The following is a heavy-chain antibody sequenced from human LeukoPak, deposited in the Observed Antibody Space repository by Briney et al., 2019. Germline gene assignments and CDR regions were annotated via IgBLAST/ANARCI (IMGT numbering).Heavy chain of an antibody. J-gene: IGHJ6*03. V-gene: IGHV1-46*01. CDR3: ARGTTVVATYYYYYMDV. D-gene: IGHD4-23*01. CDR2: INPSGGST. CDR1: GYTFTSYY. Sequence: ASVKVSCKASGYTFTSYYIHWVRQAPGQGLEWMGIINPSGGSTSYAQKFQGRVTMTRDMSTSTVYMELSSLRSEDTAVYYCARGTTVVATYYYYYMDVWGKGTTVTVSS.